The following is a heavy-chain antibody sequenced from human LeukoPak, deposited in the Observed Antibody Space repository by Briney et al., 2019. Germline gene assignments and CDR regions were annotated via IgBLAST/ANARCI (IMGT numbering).Heavy chain of an antibody. V-gene: IGHV1-2*02. D-gene: IGHD6-13*01. CDR1: GYIFSDYY. CDR3: ARYSSTWHSLGYMDV. CDR2: INPKSGGT. Sequence: ASVKVSCKASGYIFSDYYINWVRQVPGQGLEWMGWINPKSGGTKYSQNFQGRVTMTRDTTISTAYMELSRLRSDDTAVYYCARYSSTWHSLGYMDVWGKGTTVTISS. J-gene: IGHJ6*03.